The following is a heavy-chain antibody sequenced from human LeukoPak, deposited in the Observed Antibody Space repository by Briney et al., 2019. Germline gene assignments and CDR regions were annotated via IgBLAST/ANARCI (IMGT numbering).Heavy chain of an antibody. CDR3: ASTVLLWFGEYPSYYFDY. CDR1: GYTFTSYG. CDR2: ISAYNGNT. V-gene: IGHV1-18*01. J-gene: IGHJ4*02. Sequence: ASVKVSCKASGYTFTSYGISWVRQAPGQGLEWMGWISAYNGNTNYAQKLQGRVTMTTDTSTSTAYMELRSLRSDDTAVCYCASTVLLWFGEYPSYYFDYWGQGTLVTVSS. D-gene: IGHD3-10*01.